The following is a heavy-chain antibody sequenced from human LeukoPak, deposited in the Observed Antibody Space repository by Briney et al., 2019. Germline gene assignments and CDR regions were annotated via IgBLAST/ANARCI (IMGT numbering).Heavy chain of an antibody. J-gene: IGHJ4*02. CDR3: ARYGFGELSSYYFDY. Sequence: GGSLRLSCTASGFPFIEYSMNWVRQAPGKGLEWISYIGIDSGNTKYADSVRGRFTISADKAKNSLYLQMNSLRAEDTAVYYCARYGFGELSSYYFDYWGQGTLVTVSS. CDR1: GFPFIEYS. CDR2: IGIDSGNT. D-gene: IGHD3-10*01. V-gene: IGHV3-48*01.